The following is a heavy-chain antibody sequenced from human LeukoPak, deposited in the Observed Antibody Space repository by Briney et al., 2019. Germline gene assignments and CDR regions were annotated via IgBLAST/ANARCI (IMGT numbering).Heavy chain of an antibody. Sequence: ASVKVSCKASGYTFTGYYMHWVRQAPGQGLEWMGWINPNSGGTSYAQKFQGRVTMTRDTSISTAYMELSRLRSDDTAVYYCARDNFSLGSYVYWGQGTLVTVSS. V-gene: IGHV1-2*02. J-gene: IGHJ4*02. D-gene: IGHD3-16*01. CDR3: ARDNFSLGSYVY. CDR1: GYTFTGYY. CDR2: INPNSGGT.